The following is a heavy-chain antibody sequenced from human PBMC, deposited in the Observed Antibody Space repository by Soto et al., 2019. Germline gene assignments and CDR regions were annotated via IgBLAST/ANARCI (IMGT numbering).Heavy chain of an antibody. J-gene: IGHJ4*02. V-gene: IGHV3-21*06. CDR1: GFTFTRYS. CDR3: ARESEDLTSNFDY. CDR2: ISSTTNYI. Sequence: LRLSCAASGFTFTRYSMNWVRQAPGKGLEWVSSISSTTNYIYYGDSMKGRFTISRDNAKNSLYLEMNSLRAGDTAVYYCARESEDLTSNFDYWGQGTLVTVSS.